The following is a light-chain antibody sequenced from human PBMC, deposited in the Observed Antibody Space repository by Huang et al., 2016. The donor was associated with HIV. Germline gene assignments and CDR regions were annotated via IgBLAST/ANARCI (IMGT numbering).Light chain of an antibody. V-gene: IGKV3-15*01. CDR2: ETF. J-gene: IGKJ2*01. Sequence: ERVLTQSPGTLSVSPGERATLSCRTSQGIGNSLAWYQLKPGQAPRRLIYETFIRASDIPARFSGGGSEIDFTLTISGLQSEDSAVYYCQQYHEWSRTFGQGTKVEIK. CDR3: QQYHEWSRT. CDR1: QGIGNS.